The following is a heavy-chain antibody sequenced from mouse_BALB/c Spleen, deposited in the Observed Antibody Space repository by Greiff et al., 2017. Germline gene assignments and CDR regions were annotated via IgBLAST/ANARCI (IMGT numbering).Heavy chain of an antibody. CDR3: ARNLEGDGYLDY. CDR1: GFSLTSYG. Sequence: VKLVESGPGLVQPSQSLSITCTVSGFSLTSYGVHWVRQSPGKGLEWLGVIWSGGSTDYNAAFISRLSISKDNSKSQVFFKMNSLQANDTAIYYCARNLEGDGYLDYWGQGTTLTVSS. CDR2: IWSGGST. V-gene: IGHV2-2*02. D-gene: IGHD2-3*01. J-gene: IGHJ2*01.